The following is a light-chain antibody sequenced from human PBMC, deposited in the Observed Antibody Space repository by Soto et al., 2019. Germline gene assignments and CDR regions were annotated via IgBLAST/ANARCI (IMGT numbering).Light chain of an antibody. V-gene: IGKV4-1*01. CDR1: QSILFTSDNKNY. Sequence: DIVMTQSPDSLAVSLGERATIHCKSSQSILFTSDNKNYLAWYQQKSGQPPRLLIYWASTRESGVPDRFSGRGSGTDFSLTISSLEAEDVAVYYWQQHYTTPRTFGQGTKVEIK. CDR2: WAS. CDR3: QQHYTTPRT. J-gene: IGKJ1*01.